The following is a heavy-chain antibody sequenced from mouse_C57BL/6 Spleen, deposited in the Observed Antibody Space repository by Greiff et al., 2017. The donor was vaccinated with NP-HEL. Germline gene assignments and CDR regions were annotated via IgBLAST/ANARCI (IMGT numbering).Heavy chain of an antibody. CDR3: ARDYGSSYRD. Sequence: QVQLQQPGAELVRPGSSVKLSCKASGYTFTSYWMHWVKQRPIQGLEWIGTIDPSDSETHYNQKFKDKATLTVDKSSSTAYMQLSSLTSEDSAVYYCARDYGSSYRDWGQGTLVTVSA. J-gene: IGHJ3*01. V-gene: IGHV1-52*01. CDR1: GYTFTSYW. D-gene: IGHD1-1*01. CDR2: IDPSDSET.